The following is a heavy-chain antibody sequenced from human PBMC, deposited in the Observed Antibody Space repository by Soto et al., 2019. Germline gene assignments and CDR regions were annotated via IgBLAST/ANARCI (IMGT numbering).Heavy chain of an antibody. D-gene: IGHD3-9*01. Sequence: GESLKISCKGSGYSFTSYWISWVRQMPGKGLEWMGRIDPSDSYTNYSPSLQGQVTISADKSISTAYLQWSSLKASDTAMYYCARIAAGGYDILTGLKDAFDIWGQGTMVTVSS. CDR2: IDPSDSYT. CDR3: ARIAAGGYDILTGLKDAFDI. V-gene: IGHV5-10-1*04. CDR1: GYSFTSYW. J-gene: IGHJ3*02.